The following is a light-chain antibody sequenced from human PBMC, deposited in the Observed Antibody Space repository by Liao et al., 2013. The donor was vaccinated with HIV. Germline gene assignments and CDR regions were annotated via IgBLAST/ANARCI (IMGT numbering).Light chain of an antibody. Sequence: SYELTRPPSVSVAPGKTARITCGGNNIGSKSVHWYQQKPGQAPVMVIYYDSNRPSGIPERFSGSNSGNTATLTISRVEAGDSNRDLVLFGGGTKLAVL. CDR1: NIGSKS. V-gene: IGLV3-21*01. CDR3: L. J-gene: IGLJ2*01. CDR2: YDS.